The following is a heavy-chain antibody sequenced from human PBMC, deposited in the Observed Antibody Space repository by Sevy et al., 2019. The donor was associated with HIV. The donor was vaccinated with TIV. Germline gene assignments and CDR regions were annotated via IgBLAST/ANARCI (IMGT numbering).Heavy chain of an antibody. D-gene: IGHD1-26*01. CDR3: ARDRRGSYYGDAFDI. Sequence: ASVKVSCKASGYTFTSYGISWVRQAPGQGLEWMGWISAYNGNTNYAQKLQGRVTMTTDTSTSTVYMELRSLRSDDTAVYYCARDRRGSYYGDAFDIWGQGTMVTVSS. J-gene: IGHJ3*02. CDR1: GYTFTSYG. CDR2: ISAYNGNT. V-gene: IGHV1-18*01.